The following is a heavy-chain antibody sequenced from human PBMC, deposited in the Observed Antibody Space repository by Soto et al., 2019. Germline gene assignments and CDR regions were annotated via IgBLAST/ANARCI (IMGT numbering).Heavy chain of an antibody. D-gene: IGHD2-2*01. V-gene: IGHV3-30-3*01. CDR3: GRCTSTSSHLGSDY. J-gene: IGHJ4*02. CDR2: ISHDGINK. Sequence: PGGALRLSCAASGFTCSSYAMNWVRQAPGKGLEWVALISHDGINKYYADSVRGRFTISRDSSTNTLYLQMNSLRAADTAVYYCGRCTSTSSHLGSDYWGQGTLVPVSS. CDR1: GFTCSSYA.